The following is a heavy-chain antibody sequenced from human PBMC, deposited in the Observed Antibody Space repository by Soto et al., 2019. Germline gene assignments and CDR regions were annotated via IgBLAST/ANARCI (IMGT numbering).Heavy chain of an antibody. D-gene: IGHD1-7*01. CDR3: ARGARTGTTFRQSGLAFDV. CDR2: ISADNGNT. Sequence: QVQLVQSGAEVKKPGASVKVSCKASGYTFTSYGISWVRQAPGQGLEWMGWISADNGNTNYAQKLQGRVTMTTDTSTGTAHMELRSLRSYDTAVYYCARGARTGTTFRQSGLAFDVWVQGTMVTVSS. V-gene: IGHV1-18*01. J-gene: IGHJ3*01. CDR1: GYTFTSYG.